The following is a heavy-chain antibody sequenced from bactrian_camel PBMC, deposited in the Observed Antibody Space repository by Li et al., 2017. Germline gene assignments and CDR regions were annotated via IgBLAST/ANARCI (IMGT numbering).Heavy chain of an antibody. Sequence: DVQLVESGGDLVQPGGSLRLSCAASGLRASFYVMSWVRQAPGKGLEWVSTIGSGGDTRYYADSVKGRFTVSRDDAKNTLYLQLNSLESEDTAMYYCTKTNTIGYWYEFSDWGQGTQVTVS. CDR3: TKTNTIGYWYEFSD. J-gene: IGHJ4*01. V-gene: IGHV3S40*01. CDR1: GLRASFYV. D-gene: IGHD1*01. CDR2: IGSGGDTR.